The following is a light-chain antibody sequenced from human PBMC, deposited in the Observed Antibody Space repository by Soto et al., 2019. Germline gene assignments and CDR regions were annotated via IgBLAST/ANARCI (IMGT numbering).Light chain of an antibody. Sequence: QSVLTQPPSVSAAPGQRVTISCSGSSSNIGHNYVSWYQQVPGTAPKLLIYDNTKRPSGIPDRFSGSKSGTSATLSITGLQTGDEADYFCGTWDSSLSVVLFGGGTKLTVL. J-gene: IGLJ2*01. V-gene: IGLV1-51*01. CDR2: DNT. CDR3: GTWDSSLSVVL. CDR1: SSNIGHNY.